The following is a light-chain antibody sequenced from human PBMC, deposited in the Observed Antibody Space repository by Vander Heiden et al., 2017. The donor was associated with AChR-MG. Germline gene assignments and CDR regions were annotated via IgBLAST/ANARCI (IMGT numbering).Light chain of an antibody. J-gene: IGLJ1*01. CDR2: EGR. V-gene: IGLV2-23*01. CDR3: CSYAGSSTFV. Sequence: QSALTQPASVSGSPGQSITISCTGTSSDVGSYNLVSWYQLPPGKAPKVIIYEGRKRPSGVSNRFSGSKSGITASLTISGLQAEDEAEYYCCSYAGSSTFVFGTGTKVTFV. CDR1: SSDVGSYNL.